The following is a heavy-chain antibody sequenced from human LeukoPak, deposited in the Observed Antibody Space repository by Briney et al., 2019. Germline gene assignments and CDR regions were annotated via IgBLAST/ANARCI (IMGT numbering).Heavy chain of an antibody. Sequence: PSETLSLTCTVSGGSISSYYWSWIRQPPGKGLEWIGYIYYSGSTNYNPSLKSRVTMSVDTSKNQFTLKLSSVTAADTAVYYCARERGHPSLRFLPVYYFDYWGQGTLVTVSS. CDR3: ARERGHPSLRFLPVYYFDY. V-gene: IGHV4-59*12. D-gene: IGHD3-3*01. CDR1: GGSISSYY. J-gene: IGHJ4*02. CDR2: IYYSGST.